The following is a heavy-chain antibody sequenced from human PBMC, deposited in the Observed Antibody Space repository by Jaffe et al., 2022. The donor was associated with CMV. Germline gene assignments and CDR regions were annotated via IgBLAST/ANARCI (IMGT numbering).Heavy chain of an antibody. CDR1: GFTFSSYA. V-gene: IGHV3-23*04. CDR3: AKFSIVVVVAATGGWFDY. J-gene: IGHJ4*02. CDR2: ISGSGGST. D-gene: IGHD2-15*01. Sequence: EVQLVESGGGLVQPGGSLRLSCAASGFTFSSYAMSWVRQAPGKGLEWVSAISGSGGSTYYADSVKGRFTISRDNSKNTLYLQMNSLRAEDTAVYYCAKFSIVVVVAATGGWFDYWGQGTLVTVSS.